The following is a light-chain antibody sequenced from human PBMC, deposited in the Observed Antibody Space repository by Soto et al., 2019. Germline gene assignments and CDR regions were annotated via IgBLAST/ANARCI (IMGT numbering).Light chain of an antibody. Sequence: DIQMTQSPSTLSASVGDRVTITCRASQSISSWLAWYQQKPGKAPKLLIYKASSLETGVPSRFSGSGSGTEFTIIISSLQPDYFASYYCQQYGSSSPWTFGQGTKVEIK. CDR3: QQYGSSSPWT. J-gene: IGKJ1*01. CDR2: KAS. V-gene: IGKV1-5*03. CDR1: QSISSW.